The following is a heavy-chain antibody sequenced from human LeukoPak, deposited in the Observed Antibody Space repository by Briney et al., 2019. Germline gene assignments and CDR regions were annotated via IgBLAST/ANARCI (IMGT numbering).Heavy chain of an antibody. Sequence: GESPKTPCRGSGYSFTNFWNGWVRQMPGKGLEGMVIIYPDDSDTRYSPSFQGQVTISPDKSNNPAYLQWTSLKASDPAFYFCASLTLTQIWFDPWGEGTLLTVSS. CDR1: GYSFTNFW. J-gene: IGHJ5*02. CDR3: ASLTLTQIWFDP. CDR2: IYPDDSDT. V-gene: IGHV5-51*01.